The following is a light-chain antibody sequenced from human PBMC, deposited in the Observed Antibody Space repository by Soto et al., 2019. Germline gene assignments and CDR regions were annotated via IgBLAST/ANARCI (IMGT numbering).Light chain of an antibody. J-gene: IGLJ2*01. CDR3: SSYTTSSTVV. CDR1: SSDVGGYNY. Sequence: QYALTQPASVSGSPGQSITISCTGTSSDVGGYNYVSWFQQHPGKAPNLMIYDVYRRPSGVSYRFSGSKSGNTASLTISGLQAEDEADYYCSSYTTSSTVVFGGGTKVTVL. V-gene: IGLV2-14*01. CDR2: DVY.